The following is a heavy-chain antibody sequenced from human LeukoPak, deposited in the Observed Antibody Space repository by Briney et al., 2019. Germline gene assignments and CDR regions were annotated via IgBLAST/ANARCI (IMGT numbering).Heavy chain of an antibody. CDR1: GFTCSSYA. D-gene: IGHD3-22*01. CDR2: ISYDGSNK. J-gene: IGHJ4*02. V-gene: IGHV3-30-3*01. Sequence: PGGSLRLSCAASGFTCSSYAMHWVRQAPGKGLVWVAVISYDGSNKYYADSVKGRFTISRDNSKNTLYLQMNSLRAEDTAVYYCAREPLSRDYYDSSGFDYWGQGTLVTVSS. CDR3: AREPLSRDYYDSSGFDY.